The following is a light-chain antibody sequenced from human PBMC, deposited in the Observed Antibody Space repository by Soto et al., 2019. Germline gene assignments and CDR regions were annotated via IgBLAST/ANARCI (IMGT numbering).Light chain of an antibody. J-gene: IGLJ2*01. Sequence: QPVLTQPSSLSASPGASASLTCTIRSGINVGTYRIYWYQQKPGSPPQYLLRYKSDSDKQQGSGVPSRFSGSKDASANAGILLISGLQSEDEADYYCMIWHSSAVVFGGGTKLTVL. CDR1: SGINVGTYR. V-gene: IGLV5-45*02. CDR2: YKSDSDK. CDR3: MIWHSSAVV.